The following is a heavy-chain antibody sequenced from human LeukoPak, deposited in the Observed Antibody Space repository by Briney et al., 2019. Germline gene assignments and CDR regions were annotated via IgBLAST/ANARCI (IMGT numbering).Heavy chain of an antibody. CDR1: GFTFSSNY. D-gene: IGHD6-19*01. Sequence: PGGSLRLSCAASGFTFSSNYMTWVRQAPGKGLEWVSVIYSGGSTYYADSVKGRFTISRDNSKNTLYLQMNSLRAEDTAVYYCARAGSSAWYYFDYWGQGTLVTVSS. CDR2: IYSGGST. CDR3: ARAGSSAWYYFDY. J-gene: IGHJ4*02. V-gene: IGHV3-66*01.